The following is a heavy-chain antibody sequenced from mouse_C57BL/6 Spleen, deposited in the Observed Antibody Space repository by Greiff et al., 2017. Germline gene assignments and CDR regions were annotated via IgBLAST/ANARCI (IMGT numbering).Heavy chain of an antibody. CDR2: IWSGGST. Sequence: VKVVESGPGLVQPSQSLSITCTVSGFSLTSYGVHWVRQSPGKGLEWLGVIWSGGSTDYNAAFISRLSISKDNSKSQVFFKMNSLQADDTAIYYCARKDSNYERDMDYWGQGTSVTVSS. CDR1: GFSLTSYG. CDR3: ARKDSNYERDMDY. J-gene: IGHJ4*01. D-gene: IGHD2-5*01. V-gene: IGHV2-2*01.